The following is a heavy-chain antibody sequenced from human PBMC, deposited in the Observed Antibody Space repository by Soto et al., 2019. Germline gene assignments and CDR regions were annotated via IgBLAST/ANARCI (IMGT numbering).Heavy chain of an antibody. CDR1: EGSFSTSS. J-gene: IGHJ4*02. CDR2: IIPIFSKT. CDR3: ARDVVRSTGGDS. Sequence: QVQLVQSGAQVTEPGTSVKVSCRASEGSFSTSSFVWVRQGPGQGLEWMGGIIPIFSKTNVAPKFQDRITFTADESTRTVYMELSSLRSEDTAIYYCARDVVRSTGGDSWGQGTLVTVSS. D-gene: IGHD2-8*02. V-gene: IGHV1-69*01.